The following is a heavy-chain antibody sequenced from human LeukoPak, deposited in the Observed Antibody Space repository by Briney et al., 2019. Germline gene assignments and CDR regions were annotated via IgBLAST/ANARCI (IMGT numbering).Heavy chain of an antibody. Sequence: GASVKVSCKVSGGTFSSYAFSWVRQAPGQGLEWMGGIIPIYGTPNYAQKFQGRVTITTDESTSTAYMELSSLRSEDTAVYYCARCLATGGYYYYMDVWGKGTTVTVSS. CDR1: GGTFSSYA. CDR3: ARCLATGGYYYYMDV. V-gene: IGHV1-69*05. CDR2: IIPIYGTP. D-gene: IGHD5-12*01. J-gene: IGHJ6*03.